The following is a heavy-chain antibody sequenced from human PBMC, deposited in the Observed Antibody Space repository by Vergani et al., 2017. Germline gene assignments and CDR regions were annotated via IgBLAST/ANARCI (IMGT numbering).Heavy chain of an antibody. V-gene: IGHV4-30-4*08. CDR3: AREVHQPYYYDSSGSLDY. CDR1: GGSISSGDYY. CDR2: IYYSGST. J-gene: IGHJ4*02. D-gene: IGHD3-22*01. Sequence: QVQLQESGPGLVKPSQTLSLTCTVSGGSISSGDYYWSWIRQPPGKGLEWIGYIYYSGSTYYNPSLKSRVTISVDTSENQFSLKLSSVTAADTAVYYCAREVHQPYYYDSSGSLDYWGQGTLVTVSS.